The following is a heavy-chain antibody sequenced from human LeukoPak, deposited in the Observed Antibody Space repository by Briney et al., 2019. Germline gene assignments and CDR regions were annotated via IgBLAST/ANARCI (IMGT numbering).Heavy chain of an antibody. CDR3: TRRPDASGSYYYDY. Sequence: GGSLRLSCAASGFTFSGSAMHWVRQASGKGLEWVGRIRSKANSYATAYAASVKGRFTISRDDSKNTAYLQMNSLKTEDTAVYYCTRRPDASGSYYYDYWGQGTLGTVSA. J-gene: IGHJ4*02. CDR1: GFTFSGSA. V-gene: IGHV3-73*01. CDR2: IRSKANSYAT. D-gene: IGHD3-10*01.